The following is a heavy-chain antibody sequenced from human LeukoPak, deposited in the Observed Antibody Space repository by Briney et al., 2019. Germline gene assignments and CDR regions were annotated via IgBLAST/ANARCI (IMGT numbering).Heavy chain of an antibody. CDR3: ASRSDYGDYIAFDI. Sequence: GASVKVSCKASGYTFTGYYMHWVRQAPGQGLEWMGWINPNSGGTNYAQKFQGRVTMTRDTSISTAYMELSRLRSDDTAVYYCASRSDYGDYIAFDIWGQGTMVTVSS. CDR1: GYTFTGYY. V-gene: IGHV1-2*02. J-gene: IGHJ3*02. D-gene: IGHD4-17*01. CDR2: INPNSGGT.